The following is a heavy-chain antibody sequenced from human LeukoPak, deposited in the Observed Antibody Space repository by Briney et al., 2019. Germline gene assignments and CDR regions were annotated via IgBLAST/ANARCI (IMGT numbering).Heavy chain of an antibody. D-gene: IGHD6-13*01. CDR3: ARCKGIAAAGTKRAWFDP. CDR2: INHSGST. V-gene: IGHV4-34*01. CDR1: GGSFSGYY. J-gene: IGHJ5*02. Sequence: PSETLSLTCAVYGGSFSGYYWSWIRQPPGKGLEWIGEINHSGSTNYNPSLKCRVTISVDTSKNQFSLKLSSVTAADTAVYYCARCKGIAAAGTKRAWFDPWGQGTLVTVSS.